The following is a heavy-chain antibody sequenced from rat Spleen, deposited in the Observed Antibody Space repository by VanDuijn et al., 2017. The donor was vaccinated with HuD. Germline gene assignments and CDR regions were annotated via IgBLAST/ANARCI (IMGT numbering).Heavy chain of an antibody. Sequence: QVQLKESGPGLVQPSQTLSLTCTVSGFSLISNGVSWVRQPPGKGLEWIAAISSGGSTYYNSALKSRLNINRDTSKSQIFLNMNSLQTEDTAIYYCSREELFSGYLLRFAYWGQGTLVTVSA. CDR2: ISSGGST. V-gene: IGHV2S12*01. CDR1: GFSLISNG. CDR3: SREELFSGYLLRFAY. D-gene: IGHD2-5*01. J-gene: IGHJ3*01.